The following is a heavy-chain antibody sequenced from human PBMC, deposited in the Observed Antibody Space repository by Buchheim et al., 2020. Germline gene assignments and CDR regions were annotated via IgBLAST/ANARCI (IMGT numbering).Heavy chain of an antibody. CDR2: IGSGSRTM. CDR1: GFTFSTYS. J-gene: IGHJ4*02. D-gene: IGHD4-23*01. V-gene: IGHV3-48*01. Sequence: EVQLVESGGGLVQPGGSLRLSCAASGFTFSTYSMNWVRQAPGKGLECVAYIGSGSRTMYYADSVKGRFTISRDNAKHSLYLQMNSLRAEDTAVYYCARPYFGDNSVRTLAYWGRGTL. CDR3: ARPYFGDNSVRTLAY.